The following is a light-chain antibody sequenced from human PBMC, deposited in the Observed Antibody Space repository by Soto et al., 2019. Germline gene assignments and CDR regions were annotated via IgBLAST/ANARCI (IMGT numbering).Light chain of an antibody. J-gene: IGLJ1*01. Sequence: QSALTQPASVSGSPGQSITISCSGTSSDVGRYNYVSWYQQHPGTAPKLMIYEVSNRPSGVSNRFSGSKSGDTASLTIYGLQAEDEADYYCSSYTSTFTYVFGAGTKVTVL. CDR3: SSYTSTFTYV. CDR2: EVS. V-gene: IGLV2-14*01. CDR1: SSDVGRYNY.